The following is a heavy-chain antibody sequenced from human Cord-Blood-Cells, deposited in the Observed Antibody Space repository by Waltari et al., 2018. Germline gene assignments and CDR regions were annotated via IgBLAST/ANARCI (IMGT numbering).Heavy chain of an antibody. D-gene: IGHD5-12*01. J-gene: IGHJ4*02. Sequence: QVQLQQWGAGLLKPSETLSLTCAVYGGSFSGYYWSWIRQPPEKGLEWIGEINHSGSTNYNPSLKSRVTISVDTSKNQFSLKLSSVTAADTAVYYCARFVNIVATDYWGQGTLVTVSS. CDR3: ARFVNIVATDY. CDR2: INHSGST. CDR1: GGSFSGYY. V-gene: IGHV4-34*01.